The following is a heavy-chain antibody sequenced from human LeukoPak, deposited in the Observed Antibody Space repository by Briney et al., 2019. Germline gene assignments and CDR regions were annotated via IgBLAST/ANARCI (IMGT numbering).Heavy chain of an antibody. CDR1: GYTFTSYD. V-gene: IGHV1-8*01. CDR3: ATYTAIVAGDAFDI. CDR2: MNPNNGNT. Sequence: ASVKVSCKASGYTFTSYDINWVRQATGQGLEWMGWMNPNNGNTGYAQKFQGRVTMTRNTSISTAYMELSSLRSEDAAVYYCATYTAIVAGDAFDIWGQGTMVTVSS. J-gene: IGHJ3*02. D-gene: IGHD5-18*01.